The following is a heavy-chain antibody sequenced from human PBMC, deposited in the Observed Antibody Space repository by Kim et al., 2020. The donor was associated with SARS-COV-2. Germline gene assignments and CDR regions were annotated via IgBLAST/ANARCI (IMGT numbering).Heavy chain of an antibody. V-gene: IGHV1-2*04. CDR2: INPNSGGT. J-gene: IGHJ6*02. D-gene: IGHD6-13*01. CDR3: ARDLLDSSSWANWDYYYYGMDV. Sequence: ASVKVSCKASGYTFTGYYMHWVRQAPGQGLEWMGWINPNSGGTNYAQKFQGWVTMTRDTSISTAYMELSRLRSDDTAVYYCARDLLDSSSWANWDYYYYGMDVWGQGTTVTVSS. CDR1: GYTFTGYY.